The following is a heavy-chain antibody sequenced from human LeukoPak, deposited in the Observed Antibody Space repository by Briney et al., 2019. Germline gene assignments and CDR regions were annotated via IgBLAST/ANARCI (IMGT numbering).Heavy chain of an antibody. V-gene: IGHV4-31*03. CDR2: TYYSGST. Sequence: PSETLSLTCTVSGGSISSGGYYWTWIRQYPGKGLEWIGYTYYSGSTDYNPSLKSRVTISVDTSKNQFALKLSAVTAADTAIYYCARDSAKVGEFQYYFDRWGQGLLVTVSS. J-gene: IGHJ4*02. D-gene: IGHD3-16*01. CDR1: GGSISSGGYY. CDR3: ARDSAKVGEFQYYFDR.